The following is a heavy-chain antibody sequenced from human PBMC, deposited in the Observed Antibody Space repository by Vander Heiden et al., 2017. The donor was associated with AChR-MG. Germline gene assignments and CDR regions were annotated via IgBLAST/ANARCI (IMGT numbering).Heavy chain of an antibody. D-gene: IGHD3-3*01. V-gene: IGHV3-30-3*01. CDR3: ARDSELRFLELLPSTAFDY. CDR2: ISYDGSNK. CDR1: GFTFGTYA. J-gene: IGHJ4*02. Sequence: QVQLVESGGGVVQPGRSLSLSCAAPGFTFGTYAMHWVRQAPGKGLEWVAVISYDGSNKYYADSVKGRFTISRDNSKNTLYLQMNSLRAEDTAVYYCARDSELRFLELLPSTAFDYWGQGTLVTVSS.